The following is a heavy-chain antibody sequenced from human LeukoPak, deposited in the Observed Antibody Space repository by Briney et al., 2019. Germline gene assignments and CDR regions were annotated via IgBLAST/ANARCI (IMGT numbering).Heavy chain of an antibody. CDR2: VISIFGTA. CDR1: GGTFSSYA. Sequence: ASVNVSCKASGGTFSSYAISWVRQAPGQGLEWMGGVISIFGTANYAQKFQGRVTITADESTSTAYMELSSLRSEDTAVYYCARDRAGSGWEDPFDYWGQGTLVTVSS. CDR3: ARDRAGSGWEDPFDY. J-gene: IGHJ4*02. V-gene: IGHV1-69*13. D-gene: IGHD6-19*01.